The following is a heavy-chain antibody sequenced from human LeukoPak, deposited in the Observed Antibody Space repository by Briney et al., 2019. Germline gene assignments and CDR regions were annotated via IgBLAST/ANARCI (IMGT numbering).Heavy chain of an antibody. CDR1: GFNFDDDG. V-gene: IGHV3-9*01. CDR2: ISWDSGSI. J-gene: IGHJ4*02. D-gene: IGHD5-12*01. CDR3: MQDIGYS. Sequence: GRSLRLSCAASGFNFDDDGMHWVRQAPRKGLEWVSSISWDSGSIGYAASVKGRFTISRDNAKNTLYLQMKSLRVEDTALYYCMQDIGYSWGQGTLVTVSS.